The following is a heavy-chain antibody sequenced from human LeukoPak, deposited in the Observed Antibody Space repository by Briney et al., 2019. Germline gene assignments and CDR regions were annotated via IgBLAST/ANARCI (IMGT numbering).Heavy chain of an antibody. Sequence: GESLKILCRGSGYSLTNYWLAWVRQMPGKGLEWMGMIYPGDSDTTYSPSFQGQVTISVDKSISTAYLQWSSLKASDTAMYYCARLREGVPGTLEYWGQGTLVTVS. CDR3: ARLREGVPGTLEY. D-gene: IGHD6-13*01. V-gene: IGHV5-51*01. CDR1: GYSLTNYW. CDR2: IYPGDSDT. J-gene: IGHJ4*02.